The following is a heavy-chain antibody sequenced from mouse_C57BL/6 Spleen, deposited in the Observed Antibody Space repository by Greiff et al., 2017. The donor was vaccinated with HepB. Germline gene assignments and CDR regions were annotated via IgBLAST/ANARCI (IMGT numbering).Heavy chain of an antibody. V-gene: IGHV5-9-1*02. CDR3: TRDYYGSIPYFDY. D-gene: IGHD1-1*01. Sequence: EVKLMESGEGLVKPGGSLKLSCAASGFTFSSYAMSWVRQTPEKRLEWVAYISSGGDYIYYADTVKGRFTISRDNARNTLYLQMSSLKSEDTAMYYCTRDYYGSIPYFDYWGQGTTLTVSS. CDR2: ISSGGDYI. J-gene: IGHJ2*01. CDR1: GFTFSSYA.